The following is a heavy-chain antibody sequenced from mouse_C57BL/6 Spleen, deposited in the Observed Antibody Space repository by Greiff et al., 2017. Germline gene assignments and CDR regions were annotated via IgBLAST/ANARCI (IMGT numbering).Heavy chain of an antibody. Sequence: EVKLQESGEGLVKPGGSLKLSCAASGFTFSSYAMSWVRQTPEKRLEWVAYISSGGDYIYYADTVKGRFTISRDNARNTLYLQMSSLKSEDTAMYYCTRDKDPMDYWGQGTTATVSS. V-gene: IGHV5-9-1*02. CDR2: ISSGGDYI. CDR1: GFTFSSYA. J-gene: IGHJ4*01. CDR3: TRDKDPMDY.